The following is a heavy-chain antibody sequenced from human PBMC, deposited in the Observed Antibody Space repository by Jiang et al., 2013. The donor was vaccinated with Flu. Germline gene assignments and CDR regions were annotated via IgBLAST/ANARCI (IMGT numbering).Heavy chain of an antibody. Sequence: SGLVKPSETLSLTCAVYGGSFSGYYWSWIRQPPGKGLEWIGEINHSGSTNYNPSLKSRVTISVDTSKNQFSLKLSSVTAADTAVYYCARERREVKYYFDYWGQGTLVTVSS. CDR2: INHSGST. J-gene: IGHJ4*02. CDR3: ARERREVKYYFDY. V-gene: IGHV4-34*01. CDR1: GGSFSGYY. D-gene: IGHD1-26*01.